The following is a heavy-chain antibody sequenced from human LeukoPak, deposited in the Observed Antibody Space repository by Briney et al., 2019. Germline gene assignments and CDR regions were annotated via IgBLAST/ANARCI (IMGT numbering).Heavy chain of an antibody. D-gene: IGHD5-18*01. Sequence: TSGTLSLTCAVSGGSISSSNWWSWVRQPPGKGLEWIGEIYHSGSTNYNPSLKSRVTISVDTSKNQFSLKLSSVTAADTAVYYCARSQVDTGVFDYWGQGTLVTVSS. CDR3: ARSQVDTGVFDY. J-gene: IGHJ4*02. CDR2: IYHSGST. CDR1: GGSISSSNW. V-gene: IGHV4-4*02.